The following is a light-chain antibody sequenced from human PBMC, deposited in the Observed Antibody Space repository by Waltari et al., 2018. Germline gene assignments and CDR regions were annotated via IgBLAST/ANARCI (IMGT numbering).Light chain of an antibody. CDR1: QSVLHSPNNKNY. Sequence: DIVMTQTPAPLAVSLGEGAPINCKSSQSVLHSPNNKNYLAWHQQKPGQPPNLLIYWASTRESGVPDRFSGSGSGTDFTLTISSLQAEDVAVYYCQQYYDIPYTFGQGTKLEI. CDR2: WAS. CDR3: QQYYDIPYT. J-gene: IGKJ2*01. V-gene: IGKV4-1*01.